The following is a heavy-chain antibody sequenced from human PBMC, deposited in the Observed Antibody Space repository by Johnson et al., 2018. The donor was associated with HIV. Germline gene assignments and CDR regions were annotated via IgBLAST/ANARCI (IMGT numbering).Heavy chain of an antibody. CDR3: ARASQWELDFDAFEI. V-gene: IGHV3-11*04. J-gene: IGHJ3*02. Sequence: QEQLVESGGGLAQPGGSLRLSCAASGLNVSGHYMSWVRQAPGKGLEWVSYISSSGSTIYYADSVKGRFTISRDNSKNTLYLQMNSLRAEDTAVYYCARASQWELDFDAFEIWGQGTMVTVSS. CDR1: GLNVSGHY. D-gene: IGHD1-26*01. CDR2: ISSSGSTI.